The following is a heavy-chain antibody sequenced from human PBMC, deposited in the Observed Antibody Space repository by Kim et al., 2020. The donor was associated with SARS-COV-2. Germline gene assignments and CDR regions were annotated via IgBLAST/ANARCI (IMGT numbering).Heavy chain of an antibody. J-gene: IGHJ4*02. D-gene: IGHD6-13*01. V-gene: IGHV3-48*02. CDR3: ARDDGYSSSQTLDY. Sequence: ADSVKGRFTIARDNAKNSLCLQMNSLGDEDTAVYYCARDDGYSSSQTLDYWGQGTLVTVSS.